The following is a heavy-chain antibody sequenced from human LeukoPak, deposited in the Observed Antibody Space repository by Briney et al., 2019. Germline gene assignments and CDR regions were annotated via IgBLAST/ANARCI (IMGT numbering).Heavy chain of an antibody. Sequence: GASVKVSCKASGYTFTSYAMHWVRQAPGQRLEWMGWINAGNGNTKYSQKFQGRVTITRDTSTSTVYMELSSLRSEDTAVYYCARDRVVTNYYYGMDVWGQGTTVTVSS. D-gene: IGHD3-3*01. J-gene: IGHJ6*02. V-gene: IGHV1-3*01. CDR1: GYTFTSYA. CDR3: ARDRVVTNYYYGMDV. CDR2: INAGNGNT.